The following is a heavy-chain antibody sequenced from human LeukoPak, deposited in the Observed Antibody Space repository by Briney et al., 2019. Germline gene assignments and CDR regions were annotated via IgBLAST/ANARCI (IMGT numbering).Heavy chain of an antibody. V-gene: IGHV4-59*01. D-gene: IGHD2-2*01. Sequence: SETLSLTCTVSGGSISSYYWSWIRQPPGKGLEWLGYIYYSGSNNYNPSLKGRVTISVDTTKNQFSLKLSSVTAADTAVYYCASYTTSRYCSSTSCYRAFDIWGQGTVVTVSS. CDR1: GGSISSYY. CDR3: ASYTTSRYCSSTSCYRAFDI. CDR2: IYYSGSN. J-gene: IGHJ3*02.